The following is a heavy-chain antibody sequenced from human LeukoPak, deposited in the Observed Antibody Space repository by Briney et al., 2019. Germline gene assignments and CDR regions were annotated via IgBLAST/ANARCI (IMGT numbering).Heavy chain of an antibody. CDR2: IPGSGGAT. Sequence: GGSLRLSREASGFTFSSEAVRWVRQAPGTALEWVSSIPGSGGATYYADSVRGRFSISRDNSKNTLYLQMNSLRAEDTAVYYCATDFGVDDYWGQGTLVTVSS. CDR3: ATDFGVDDY. J-gene: IGHJ4*02. D-gene: IGHD3-3*01. CDR1: GFTFSSEA. V-gene: IGHV3-23*01.